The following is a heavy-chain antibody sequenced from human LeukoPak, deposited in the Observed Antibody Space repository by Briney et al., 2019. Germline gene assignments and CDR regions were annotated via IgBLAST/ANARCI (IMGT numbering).Heavy chain of an antibody. CDR3: AKDEMVYATHYYYYGMDV. CDR1: GFSISNYG. J-gene: IGHJ6*02. D-gene: IGHD2-8*01. Sequence: GGSLRLSCAASGFSISNYGMHWVRQAPGKGLEWVAFISYDESNEQYADSVRGRFTISRDNSKNTLYLQANSLRGEDTAVYFCAKDEMVYATHYYYYGMDVRGQGTTVTVSS. V-gene: IGHV3-30*18. CDR2: ISYDESNE.